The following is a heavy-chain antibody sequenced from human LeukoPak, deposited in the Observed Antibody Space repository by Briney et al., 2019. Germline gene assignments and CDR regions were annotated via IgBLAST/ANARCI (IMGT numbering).Heavy chain of an antibody. CDR2: IYYSGST. CDR3: ARERLNYYESVYYYYYMDV. V-gene: IGHV4-31*03. J-gene: IGHJ6*03. Sequence: PSETLSLTCTVSGGSISSGGYYWSWIRQHPGKGLEWIGYIYYSGSTYYNPSLKRRVTISVDTSKNQFSLKLSSVTAADTAVYYCARERLNYYESVYYYYYMDVWGKGTTVTVSS. D-gene: IGHD3-22*01. CDR1: GGSISSGGYY.